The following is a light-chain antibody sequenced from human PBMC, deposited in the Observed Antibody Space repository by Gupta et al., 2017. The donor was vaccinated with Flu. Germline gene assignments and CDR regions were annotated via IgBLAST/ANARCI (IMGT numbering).Light chain of an antibody. Sequence: VVLTQSPLSLPVTLGQPASISYRSSQSLALSDGDIYLTWFQQRPGQSPRRLIYKVSNRDSGVPDRFTGTGSGTDFTLTISRVEAEDVGIYYCMQSTHWPPSTFGQGTRLEIK. J-gene: IGKJ2*02. CDR3: MQSTHWPPST. CDR2: KVS. CDR1: QSLALSDGDIY. V-gene: IGKV2-30*02.